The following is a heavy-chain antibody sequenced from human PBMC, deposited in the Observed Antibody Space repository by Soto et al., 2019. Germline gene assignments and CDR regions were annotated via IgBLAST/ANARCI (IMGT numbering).Heavy chain of an antibody. J-gene: IGHJ4*02. V-gene: IGHV1-46*01. CDR1: GSTFSNYY. CDR2: ISPTANYT. Sequence: ASVKVSCKASGSTFSNYYMHWVRQAPEQGLEWMGLISPTANYTRYAQTFQGRFTITRDTSTSTVYMDLSSLTSEDTAVYYCARADSDQYFDYWGQGTRVTVSS. D-gene: IGHD2-2*01. CDR3: ARADSDQYFDY.